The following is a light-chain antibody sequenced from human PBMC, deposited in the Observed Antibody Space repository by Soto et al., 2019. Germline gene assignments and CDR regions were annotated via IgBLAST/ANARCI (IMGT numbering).Light chain of an antibody. J-gene: IGKJ2*01. V-gene: IGKV1-17*01. CDR3: LQHHSDPYT. CDR2: AAS. Sequence: DIQMTQSPSSLSASIGDRFTITCRASQGIRYDLGWYQQKPGQAPKRLIYAASSLQSGVPSRFSGSGSGTEFTLTISGLQTDDFATYYCLQHHSDPYTFGQGTKVDIK. CDR1: QGIRYD.